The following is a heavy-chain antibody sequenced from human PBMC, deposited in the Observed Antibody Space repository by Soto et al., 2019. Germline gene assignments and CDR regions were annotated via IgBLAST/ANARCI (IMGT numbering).Heavy chain of an antibody. Sequence: QVQLEESGGGVVQPGRSLRRSCAASGFTFSSYGMHWGRQAPGKGLEWVAGISYDGTSTDFADSVKGRFTISRDNSKNAMFLEMNSLRPEDPAVYYCAKDLGVGWIPDHLDQWGHGTLVTVSS. V-gene: IGHV3-30*18. D-gene: IGHD3-16*01. J-gene: IGHJ4*01. CDR2: ISYDGTST. CDR1: GFTFSSYG. CDR3: AKDLGVGWIPDHLDQ.